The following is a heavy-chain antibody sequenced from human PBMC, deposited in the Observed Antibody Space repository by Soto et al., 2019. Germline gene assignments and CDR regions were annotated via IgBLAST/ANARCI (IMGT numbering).Heavy chain of an antibody. CDR3: ARDQGDISSPALGREYYGMDV. Sequence: GGSLRLSCAASGFTFSSYSMNWVRQAPGKWLEWVSSISSSSSYIYYADSVKGRFTISRDNAKNSLYLQMNSLRAEDTAVYYCARDQGDISSPALGREYYGMDVWGQGXTVTVYS. V-gene: IGHV3-21*01. D-gene: IGHD6-6*01. CDR2: ISSSSSYI. CDR1: GFTFSSYS. J-gene: IGHJ6*02.